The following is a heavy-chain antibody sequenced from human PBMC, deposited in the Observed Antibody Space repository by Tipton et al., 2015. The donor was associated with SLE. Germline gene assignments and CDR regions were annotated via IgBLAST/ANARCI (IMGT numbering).Heavy chain of an antibody. D-gene: IGHD3-16*01. J-gene: IGHJ5*02. Sequence: LRLSCTVSGGSISSHYWSWIRQPPGKGLEWIGYVYYSGTTNYNPSLKSRVTISVDTSKNQFSLKLSSVTAADTAVYYCARDSGGGYGWFDPWGQGTLVTVSS. CDR1: GGSISSHY. V-gene: IGHV4-59*11. CDR2: VYYSGTT. CDR3: ARDSGGGYGWFDP.